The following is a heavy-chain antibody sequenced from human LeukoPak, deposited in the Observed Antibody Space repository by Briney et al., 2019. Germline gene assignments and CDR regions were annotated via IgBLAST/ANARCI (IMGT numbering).Heavy chain of an antibody. D-gene: IGHD4-11*01. J-gene: IGHJ4*02. CDR2: NGSST. V-gene: IGHV3-74*01. CDR3: ARSNHGCHDY. CDR1: GFTFSSYW. Sequence: PGGSLRLSCAASGFTFSSYWMNWVRQAPGKGLVWVSRNGSSTPYADFVKGRFTISRDNAKSTLYLQMNSLRAEDTAVYYCARSNHGCHDYWGQGTLVTVSS.